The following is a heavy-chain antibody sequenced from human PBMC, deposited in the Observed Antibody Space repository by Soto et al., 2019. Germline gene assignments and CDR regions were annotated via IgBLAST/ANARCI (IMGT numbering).Heavy chain of an antibody. D-gene: IGHD1-26*01. V-gene: IGHV3-23*01. CDR1: GFTFSSYA. CDR3: SGLRRWVGATSHRVFDI. Sequence: GGSLRLSCAASGFTFSSYAMSWVRQAPGKGLEWVSAISGSGGSTYYADSVKGRFTISRDNSKNTVFLQMNSLRADDTAVYYCSGLRRWVGATSHRVFDIWGQGTMVIVSS. CDR2: ISGSGGST. J-gene: IGHJ3*02.